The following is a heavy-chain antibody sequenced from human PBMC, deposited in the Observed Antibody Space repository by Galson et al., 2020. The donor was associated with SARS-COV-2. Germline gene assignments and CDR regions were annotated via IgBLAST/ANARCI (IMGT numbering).Heavy chain of an antibody. CDR1: GGSISSYY. J-gene: IGHJ6*03. V-gene: IGHV4-59*01. CDR3: ARGNVEMAPGTGGSNYYYYMDV. Sequence: SQTLSLTCTVPGGSISSYYWSWIRQPPGKGLEWIGYIYYSGSTNYNPPLKSRVTISVDTSKNQFSLKLSSVTAADTAVYYCARGNVEMAPGTGGSNYYYYMDVWGKGTTVTVSS. CDR2: IYYSGST. D-gene: IGHD1-1*01.